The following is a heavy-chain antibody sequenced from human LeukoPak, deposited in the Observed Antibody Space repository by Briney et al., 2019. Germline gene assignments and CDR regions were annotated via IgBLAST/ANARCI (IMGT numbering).Heavy chain of an antibody. CDR1: GFTFRSYA. J-gene: IGHJ3*02. V-gene: IGHV3-7*05. Sequence: GGSLRLSCTASGFTFRSYAMSWIRQAPGKGLEWVGNIKQDGSEKYFVDSLRGRFTISRDNAKNSVFLQMNSLRGEDTAVYYCARDQGAFDMWGQGTMVTVSS. CDR2: IKQDGSEK. CDR3: ARDQGAFDM.